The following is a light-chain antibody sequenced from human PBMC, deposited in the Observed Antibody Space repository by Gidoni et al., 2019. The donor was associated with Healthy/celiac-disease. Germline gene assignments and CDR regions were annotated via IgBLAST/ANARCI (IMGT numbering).Light chain of an antibody. CDR3: SSCTSSNTVI. J-gene: IGLJ2*01. Sequence: QSALTPPASVSGSPGQSITISFTGTSSDVGGYNSVSCYQQHPGKAPKLMIYEVSNRPSGVSNRFSGSKSGNTASLTISGLQAEDEADYYCSSCTSSNTVIFGGGSKLTVL. CDR2: EVS. CDR1: SSDVGGYNS. V-gene: IGLV2-14*01.